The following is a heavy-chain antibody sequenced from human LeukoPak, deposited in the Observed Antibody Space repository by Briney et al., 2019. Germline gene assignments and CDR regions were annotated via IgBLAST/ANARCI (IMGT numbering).Heavy chain of an antibody. CDR1: RFTFSSYA. D-gene: IGHD1-1*01. V-gene: IGHV3-23*01. J-gene: IGHJ4*02. CDR2: ISGSGGST. Sequence: GGFLRLSCAASRFTFSSYAMSWVRQAPGKGLEWVSAISGSGGSTYYADSVKGRLTISRDNSKNTLYLQMNSLRAEDTAVYYCAKSRTGSITYFDYWGQGTLVTVSS. CDR3: AKSRTGSITYFDY.